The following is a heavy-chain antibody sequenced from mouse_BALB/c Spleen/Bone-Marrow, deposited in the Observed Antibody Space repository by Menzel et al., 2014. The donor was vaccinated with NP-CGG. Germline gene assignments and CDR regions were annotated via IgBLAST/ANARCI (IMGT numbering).Heavy chain of an antibody. CDR2: IDPANGNT. V-gene: IGHV14-3*02. CDR1: GLNINDTY. D-gene: IGHD1-1*01. CDR3: ANYYYGSGLLAY. Sequence: VQLQQPGAELVKPGASVKLSCTASGLNINDTYMHWVKQRPEQGLEWIGRIDPANGNTKYDSKFQGKATITADTSSNTAYLQLSSLAAEDAAVCYCANYYYGSGLLAYRGQGTLVTVSA. J-gene: IGHJ3*01.